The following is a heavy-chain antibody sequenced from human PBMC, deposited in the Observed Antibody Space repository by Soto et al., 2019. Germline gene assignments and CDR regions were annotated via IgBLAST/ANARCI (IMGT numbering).Heavy chain of an antibody. D-gene: IGHD3-22*01. V-gene: IGHV1-24*01. CDR3: AKTLITGYYDSSGYSFDY. CDR1: GYTLTELS. CDR2: FDPEDGET. J-gene: IGHJ4*02. Sequence: GASVKVSCKVSGYTLTELSMHWVRQAPGKGLEWMGGFDPEDGETIYAQKFQGRVTMTEDTSTDTAYMELSSLRSEDTAVYYCAKTLITGYYDSSGYSFDYWGQGALVTVSS.